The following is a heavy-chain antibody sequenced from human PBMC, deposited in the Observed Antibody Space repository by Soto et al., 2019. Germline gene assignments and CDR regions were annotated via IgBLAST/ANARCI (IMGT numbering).Heavy chain of an antibody. CDR1: GYTFTSYD. D-gene: IGHD4-17*01. CDR3: ARESATTHDGFDI. CDR2: ISGYNGNT. Sequence: QVQVVQSGAEVKKPGASVKVSCKTSGYTFTSYDISWVRQAPGQGLEWMGWISGYNGNTNYAQKLQGRVTMTTDTSTSTAYLELRSLTSADTAVYYCARESATTHDGFDIWGQGTMVIVSS. J-gene: IGHJ3*02. V-gene: IGHV1-18*01.